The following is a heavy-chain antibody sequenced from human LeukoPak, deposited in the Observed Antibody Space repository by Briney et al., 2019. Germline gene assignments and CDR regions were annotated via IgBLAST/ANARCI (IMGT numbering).Heavy chain of an antibody. V-gene: IGHV4-59*01. D-gene: IGHD3-22*01. CDR2: IYYSGST. CDR1: GGSISSYY. CDR3: AGREDHGRSGYYDWYFGP. Sequence: SETLSLTCTVSGGSISSYYWSWIRQPPGKGLEWIGYIYYSGSTNYNPSLKSRVTISVDTSKNQFSLKLSSVTAANTAVYYGAGREDHGRSGYYDWYFGPWGPGTLVTVSS. J-gene: IGHJ2*01.